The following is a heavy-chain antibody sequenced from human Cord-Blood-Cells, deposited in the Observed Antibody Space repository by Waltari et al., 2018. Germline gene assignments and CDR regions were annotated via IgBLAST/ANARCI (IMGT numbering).Heavy chain of an antibody. D-gene: IGHD3-22*01. CDR1: GGSFSGYY. V-gene: IGHV4-34*01. Sequence: QVQLQQWGAGLLKPSETLSLTCAVYGGSFSGYYWSWISQPPGKGLEWIGEINHSGSTNYNPSLKSGGTISVDTSKNQFSLKLSSVTAADTAVYYCARGPYYYDSSGYYNWFDPWGQGTLVTVSS. CDR2: INHSGST. CDR3: ARGPYYYDSSGYYNWFDP. J-gene: IGHJ5*02.